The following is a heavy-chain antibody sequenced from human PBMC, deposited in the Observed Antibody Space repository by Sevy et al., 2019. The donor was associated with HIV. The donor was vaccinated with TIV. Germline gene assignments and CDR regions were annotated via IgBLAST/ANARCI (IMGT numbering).Heavy chain of an antibody. D-gene: IGHD4-17*01. Sequence: GGCLRLSCVASGFTFSHYWMTCVRQAPGKGLEWVANVKQDGRDKYYVDSVKGRFTISRDNAKNSLYLQMNSLRVEDTAVYYCARATTVAFDHWGQGTPVTVSS. J-gene: IGHJ4*02. CDR3: ARATTVAFDH. CDR2: VKQDGRDK. CDR1: GFTFSHYW. V-gene: IGHV3-7*01.